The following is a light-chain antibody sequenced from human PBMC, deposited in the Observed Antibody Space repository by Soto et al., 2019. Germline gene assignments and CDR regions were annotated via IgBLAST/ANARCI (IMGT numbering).Light chain of an antibody. Sequence: EIVLTQSPGTLSLSPGERATLSCRASQSVSSSYLAWYQQKPGQAPRLLIYGASSTATGNPDRFSGSGSGTDFTLTISRLEPEDFAVYYCQQYGSSPLFTFGPGTNVDIK. CDR1: QSVSSSY. CDR3: QQYGSSPLFT. CDR2: GAS. J-gene: IGKJ3*01. V-gene: IGKV3-20*01.